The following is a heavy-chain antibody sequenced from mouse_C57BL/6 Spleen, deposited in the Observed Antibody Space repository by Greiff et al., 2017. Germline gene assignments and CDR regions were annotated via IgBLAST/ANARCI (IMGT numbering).Heavy chain of an antibody. Sequence: VQLQQSGPELVQPGASVKFSCKASGYAFSSSWMNWVKQRPGKGLEWFGRIYPVDGDTNYHGKFKGKATLTADTSSSTANMRLSSLASEDSAVYLCASQGFFDYWGQGTTLTVSS. CDR2: IYPVDGDT. D-gene: IGHD3-3*01. V-gene: IGHV1-82*01. CDR3: ASQGFFDY. CDR1: GYAFSSSW. J-gene: IGHJ2*01.